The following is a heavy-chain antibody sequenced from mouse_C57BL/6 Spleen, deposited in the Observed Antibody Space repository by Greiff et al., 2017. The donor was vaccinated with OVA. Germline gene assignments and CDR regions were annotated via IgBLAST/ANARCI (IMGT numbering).Heavy chain of an antibody. CDR2: IYPGDGDT. Sequence: QVQLQQSGAELVKPGASVKISCKASGYAFSSYWMNWVKQRPGKGLEWIGQIYPGDGDTNYNGKFKGKATLTVDKSSSTAYMQLSSLTSEDSAVYYCSRSRYAYDEDYAMDYWGQGTSVTVSS. CDR1: GYAFSSYW. V-gene: IGHV1-80*01. CDR3: SRSRYAYDEDYAMDY. J-gene: IGHJ4*01. D-gene: IGHD2-2*01.